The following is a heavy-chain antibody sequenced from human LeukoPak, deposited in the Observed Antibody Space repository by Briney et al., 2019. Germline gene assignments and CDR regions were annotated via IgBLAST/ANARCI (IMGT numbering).Heavy chain of an antibody. CDR1: EFTFRSYA. V-gene: IGHV3-30-3*02. D-gene: IGHD5-18*01. J-gene: IGHJ4*02. Sequence: GGSLRLSCVASEFTFRSYAVHWVRRAPGKGLEWVALISYDGNNKYYADSVKGRFTISRDNSKNTLFLQMNSLTTDDTAVYYCAKSRAGGYLRAFDFWGQGTPVTVSS. CDR3: AKSRAGGYLRAFDF. CDR2: ISYDGNNK.